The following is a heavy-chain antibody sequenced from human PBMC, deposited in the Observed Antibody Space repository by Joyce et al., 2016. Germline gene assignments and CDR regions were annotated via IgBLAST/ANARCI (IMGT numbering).Heavy chain of an antibody. V-gene: IGHV3-30*03. Sequence: QVQLVESGGGVVQPGRSLRLSCAASGFTFGRNAIHWVRQAPGEGLRWVELISFDGRTFYGGSVKGRFILSRDNSKNTVYLQMNSLRTEDTAVYYCASSNNTSWHNFDFWGQGTLVTVSS. CDR3: ASSNNTSWHNFDF. D-gene: IGHD2-2*01. CDR1: GFTFGRNA. J-gene: IGHJ4*02. CDR2: ISFDGRT.